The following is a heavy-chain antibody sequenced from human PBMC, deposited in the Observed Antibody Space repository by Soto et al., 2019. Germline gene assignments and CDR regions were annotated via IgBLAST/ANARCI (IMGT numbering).Heavy chain of an antibody. V-gene: IGHV3-23*01. Sequence: GGSLRLSCAASGFTLSSYVMTWVRQAPGEGLEWVSSISGGGHNTYYADSVKGRFTISRDNSKSTVFLQINSPRDEDTAVYYCATDSRRSLVFGLFDTWGQGTLVTVSS. CDR2: ISGGGHNT. CDR3: ATDSRRSLVFGLFDT. J-gene: IGHJ5*02. D-gene: IGHD3-10*01. CDR1: GFTLSSYV.